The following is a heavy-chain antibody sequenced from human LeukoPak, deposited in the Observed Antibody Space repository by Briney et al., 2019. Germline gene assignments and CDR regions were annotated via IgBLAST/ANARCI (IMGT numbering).Heavy chain of an antibody. CDR1: GFTFSNYG. CDR3: ARETGPYYDILTGPGDY. Sequence: PGGSLRLSCAASGFTFSNYGVSGVRQAPWKGLEWVSGISGSGHRTYYADSVKGRFTITRDNSKNTLYLQMNSLRAEDTAVYYCARETGPYYDILTGPGDYWGQGTLVTVSS. J-gene: IGHJ4*02. D-gene: IGHD3-9*01. V-gene: IGHV3-23*01. CDR2: ISGSGHRT.